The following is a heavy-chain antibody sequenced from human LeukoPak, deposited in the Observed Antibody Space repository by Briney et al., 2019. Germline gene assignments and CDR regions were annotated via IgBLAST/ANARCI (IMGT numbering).Heavy chain of an antibody. Sequence: ASVKVSCKASGYTFTSYAMNWVRQAPGQGLEWMGWINTNTGNPTYAQGFTGRFVFSLDTSVSTAYLQISSLKAEDTAVYYCASTRRIGYSSGWYLLPEEFDYWGQGTLVTVSS. CDR2: INTNTGNP. CDR1: GYTFTSYA. D-gene: IGHD6-19*01. V-gene: IGHV7-4-1*02. CDR3: ASTRRIGYSSGWYLLPEEFDY. J-gene: IGHJ4*02.